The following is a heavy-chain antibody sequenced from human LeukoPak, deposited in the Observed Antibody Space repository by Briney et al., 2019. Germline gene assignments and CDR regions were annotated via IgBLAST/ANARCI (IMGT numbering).Heavy chain of an antibody. V-gene: IGHV3-48*01. Sequence: GGSLRLSCAASGFTFSYYSMNWVRQAPGKGLEWVSYITTSSSTIYYADSVKGRFTISRDNAKNSLYLQMNSLRAEDTAVYYCASGRYCSSTSCYPSGYFQHWGQGTLVTVSS. D-gene: IGHD2-2*01. CDR1: GFTFSYYS. CDR2: ITTSSSTI. CDR3: ASGRYCSSTSCYPSGYFQH. J-gene: IGHJ1*01.